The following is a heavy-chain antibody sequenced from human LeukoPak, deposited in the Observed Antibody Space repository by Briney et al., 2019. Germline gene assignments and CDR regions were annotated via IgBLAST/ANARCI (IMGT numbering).Heavy chain of an antibody. CDR1: GYSISSGYY. CDR3: AAGWIQLWATDY. V-gene: IGHV4-38-2*02. Sequence: PETLSLTCTVSGYSISSGYYWGWIRQPPGKGLEWIGRIYTSGSTNYNPSLKSRVTISVDTSKNQFSLKLSSVTAADTAVYYCAAGWIQLWATDYWGQGTLVTVSS. D-gene: IGHD5-18*01. CDR2: IYTSGST. J-gene: IGHJ4*02.